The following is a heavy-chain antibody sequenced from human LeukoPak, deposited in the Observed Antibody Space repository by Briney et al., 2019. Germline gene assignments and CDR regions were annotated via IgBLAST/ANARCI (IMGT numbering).Heavy chain of an antibody. CDR1: GFTFSSYS. D-gene: IGHD5-12*01. CDR3: ARDRNSGYDSSFDY. CDR2: ISSSSSYI. V-gene: IGHV3-21*01. Sequence: GGCLSLSCAASGFTFSSYSMNWVRLAPGKGLEWVSSISSSSSYIYYADSVKGRFTISRDNAKNSLYLQMNSLRAEDTAVYYCARDRNSGYDSSFDYWGQGTLVTVS. J-gene: IGHJ4*02.